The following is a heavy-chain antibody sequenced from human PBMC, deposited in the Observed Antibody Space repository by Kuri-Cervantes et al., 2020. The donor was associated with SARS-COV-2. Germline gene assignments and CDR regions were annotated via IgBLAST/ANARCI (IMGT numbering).Heavy chain of an antibody. CDR2: ISSYDGNT. Sequence: ASVKVSCKASGYIFTSYDISWVRQAPGQGLEWMGWISSYDGNTNYAQKFQGRVTMTSDTSTSTAYMDLRSLRSDDTAVYYCARDRVSSGWSGVCYYYVMDFWGQGTTVTVSS. V-gene: IGHV1-18*01. J-gene: IGHJ6*02. CDR3: ARDRVSSGWSGVCYYYVMDF. D-gene: IGHD6-19*01. CDR1: GYIFTSYD.